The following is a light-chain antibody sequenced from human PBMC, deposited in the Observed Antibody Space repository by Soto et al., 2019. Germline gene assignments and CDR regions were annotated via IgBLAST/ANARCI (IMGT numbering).Light chain of an antibody. CDR2: DAS. CDR1: QSVSTY. J-gene: IGKJ5*01. Sequence: DIVLTQSPATLSLSPGERATLSCRASQSVSTYLAWYQQKPGQAPRLFIYDASNRSTGIPARFSGSGSGTDFTLTISSLEPEDFAVYYCQQRSKWPITCGQGTRLEIK. V-gene: IGKV3-11*01. CDR3: QQRSKWPIT.